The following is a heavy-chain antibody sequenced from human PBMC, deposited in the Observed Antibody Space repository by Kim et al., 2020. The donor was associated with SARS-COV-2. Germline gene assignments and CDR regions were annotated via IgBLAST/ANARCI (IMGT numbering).Heavy chain of an antibody. CDR3: ARGFDY. V-gene: IGHV3-48*02. Sequence: GGSLRLSCAASGFTFSNYNMNWVRQAPGKGLEWVSHISSSSRTIYYADSVKGRFTVSRNNDKNSLYLQMNSLRDEDTAVYYCARGFDYWGQGTLVTVSS. CDR1: GFTFSNYN. CDR2: ISSSSRTI. J-gene: IGHJ4*02.